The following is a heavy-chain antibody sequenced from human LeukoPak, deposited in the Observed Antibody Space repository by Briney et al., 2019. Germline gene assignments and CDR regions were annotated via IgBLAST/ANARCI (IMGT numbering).Heavy chain of an antibody. V-gene: IGHV1-3*01. CDR1: GYTFTSYA. CDR3: ARVTMVRGVIIFDY. Sequence: GASVKVSCQASGYTFTSYAMHWVRQAPGQRLEWMGWINAGNGNTKYSQKFQGRVTITRDTSASTAYMELSSLRSEDTAVYYCARVTMVRGVIIFDYWGQGTLVTVSS. D-gene: IGHD3-10*01. CDR2: INAGNGNT. J-gene: IGHJ4*02.